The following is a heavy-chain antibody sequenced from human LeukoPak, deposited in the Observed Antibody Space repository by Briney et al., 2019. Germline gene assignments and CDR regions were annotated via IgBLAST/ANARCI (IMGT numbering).Heavy chain of an antibody. CDR2: VSGSGDDT. CDR1: GVTFRNYD. J-gene: IGHJ4*02. CDR3: AKRGAYFGGFDY. D-gene: IGHD3-10*01. V-gene: IGHV3-23*01. Sequence: AGGSLRLSCAASGVTFRNYDMSWVRQAPGKGLEWDSAVSGSGDDTYYADSVKGRFTISRDHSKSTLYLQMNSLRAEDTTVYYCAKRGAYFGGFDYWGQGTLVTVSS.